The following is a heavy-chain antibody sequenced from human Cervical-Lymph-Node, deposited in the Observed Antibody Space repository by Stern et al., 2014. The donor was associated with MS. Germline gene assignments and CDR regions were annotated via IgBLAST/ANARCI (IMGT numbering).Heavy chain of an antibody. CDR3: ATHRWRVTYYYGMDV. J-gene: IGHJ6*02. Sequence: QVQLVESGAEVMKPGASVKVSCTVSGYTLREISMHWVRQAPGKGLEWMGGFDPEHGEARYAQKCQGRVTMAEDRSTDTAYMELSSLRSEDTAVYYCATHRWRVTYYYGMDVWGQGTTVTVSS. CDR2: FDPEHGEA. V-gene: IGHV1-24*01. CDR1: GYTLREIS. D-gene: IGHD2-21*02.